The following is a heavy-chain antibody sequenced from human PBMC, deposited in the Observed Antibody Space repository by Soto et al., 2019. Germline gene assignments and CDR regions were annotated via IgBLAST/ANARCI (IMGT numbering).Heavy chain of an antibody. Sequence: QVQLVQSGAEVKKPGASVRVSCKTSGYTFTRYSISWVRQAPGQGLEWMGWISAYNGDTSYAQNLQGRVTMTTDASTSTAYMELRSLRSDDTAMYYCARDHAGSGWFRFEQWGQGTLVTVSS. D-gene: IGHD6-19*01. CDR2: ISAYNGDT. V-gene: IGHV1-18*01. CDR1: GYTFTRYS. CDR3: ARDHAGSGWFRFEQ. J-gene: IGHJ4*02.